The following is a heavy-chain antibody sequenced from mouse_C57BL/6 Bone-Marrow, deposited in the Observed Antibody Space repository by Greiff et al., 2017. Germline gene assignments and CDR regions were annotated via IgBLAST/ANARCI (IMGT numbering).Heavy chain of an antibody. CDR3: ARHHYYGSSYGYYAMDY. D-gene: IGHD1-1*01. CDR1: GFTFSSYG. J-gene: IGHJ4*01. Sequence: EVKLMESGGDLVKPGGSLKLSCAASGFTFSSYGMSWVRQTPDKRLEWVATISSGGSYTYYPDSVKGRFTISRDNAKNTLYLQMSSLKSEDTAMYYCARHHYYGSSYGYYAMDYWGQGTSVTVSS. V-gene: IGHV5-6*01. CDR2: ISSGGSYT.